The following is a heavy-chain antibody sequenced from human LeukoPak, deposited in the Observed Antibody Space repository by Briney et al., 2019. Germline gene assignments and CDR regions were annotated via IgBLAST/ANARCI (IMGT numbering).Heavy chain of an antibody. CDR3: ARDLDDFWSGYRSNWFDP. CDR2: ISWNSGSI. CDR1: GFTFDDYA. J-gene: IGHJ5*02. V-gene: IGHV3-9*01. Sequence: GGSLRLSCAASGFTFDDYAMHWVRQAPGKGLEWVSGISWNSGSIGYADSVKGRFTISRDNAKNSLYLQMNSLRADDTAVYYCARDLDDFWSGYRSNWFDPWGQGTLVTVSS. D-gene: IGHD3-3*01.